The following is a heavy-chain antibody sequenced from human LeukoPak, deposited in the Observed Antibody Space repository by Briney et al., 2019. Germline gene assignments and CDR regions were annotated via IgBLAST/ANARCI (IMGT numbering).Heavy chain of an antibody. Sequence: PGRSLRLSCAASGFTFGAYAMHWVRQSPGKGLEWVALISYDGNNEWYADSVKGRFTVSRDNSKNTLYLQMNSLRAEDTAVYYCASSGITMVRGVIGYWGQGTLVTVSS. CDR3: ASSGITMVRGVIGY. J-gene: IGHJ4*02. V-gene: IGHV3-30*04. D-gene: IGHD3-10*01. CDR2: ISYDGNNE. CDR1: GFTFGAYA.